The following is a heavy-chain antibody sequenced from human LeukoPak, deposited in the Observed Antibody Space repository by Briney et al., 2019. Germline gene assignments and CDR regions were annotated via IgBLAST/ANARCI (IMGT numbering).Heavy chain of an antibody. CDR3: ARGVVIAATITYYYYYMDV. V-gene: IGHV1-69*13. CDR1: GGTFSSYA. CDR2: IIPIFGTA. Sequence: SVKVSCKASGGTFSSYAISWVRQAPGQGLEWMGGIIPIFGTANYAQKFQGRVTITADESTSTAYMELSSLRSEDTAVYYCARGVVIAATITYYYYYMDVWGKGTTVTVSS. J-gene: IGHJ6*03. D-gene: IGHD3-3*01.